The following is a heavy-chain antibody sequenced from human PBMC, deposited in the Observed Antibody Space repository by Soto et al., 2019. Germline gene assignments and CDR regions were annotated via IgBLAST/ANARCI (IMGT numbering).Heavy chain of an antibody. Sequence: QVQVFQSGAEVKKPGSSVRVSCKASGYSFTDYHIHWVRQAPGQGLEWLGRINPKSGGTSTAQKFQGWVTMTTDTSISTASMELTRLTSDDTAIYYCARGDSTDCSNGVCSFFYNHDMDVWGQGTTVTVSS. CDR1: GYSFTDYH. CDR2: INPKSGGT. J-gene: IGHJ6*02. CDR3: ARGDSTDCSNGVCSFFYNHDMDV. V-gene: IGHV1-2*04. D-gene: IGHD2-8*01.